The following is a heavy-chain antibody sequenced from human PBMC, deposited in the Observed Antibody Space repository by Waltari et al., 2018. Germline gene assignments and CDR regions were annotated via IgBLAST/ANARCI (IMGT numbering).Heavy chain of an antibody. V-gene: IGHV1-69-2*01. CDR1: GYTFTDYY. Sequence: EVQLVQSGAEVKKPGATVKISCKASGYTFTDYYMHWVQQAPGKGLEWMGRVDPEDGETIYAEKFQGRVTITADTSTDTAYMGLTSLRSEDTAVYYCATSPLRFLEWVNWFDPWGQGTLVTVSS. D-gene: IGHD3-3*01. CDR2: VDPEDGET. CDR3: ATSPLRFLEWVNWFDP. J-gene: IGHJ5*02.